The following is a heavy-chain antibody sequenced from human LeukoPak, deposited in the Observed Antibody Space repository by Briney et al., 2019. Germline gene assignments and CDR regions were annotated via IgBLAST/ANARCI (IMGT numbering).Heavy chain of an antibody. Sequence: GGSLRLSCVTSGFTFSSYGMHWVRQAPGKGLEWVAVISYDGSNKYYADSVKGRFTISRDNSKNTLYLQMNSLRAEDTALYYCARDPETTYSSSWFDYWGQGTLVTVSS. CDR1: GFTFSSYG. V-gene: IGHV3-30*03. CDR3: ARDPETTYSSSWFDY. CDR2: ISYDGSNK. D-gene: IGHD6-13*01. J-gene: IGHJ4*02.